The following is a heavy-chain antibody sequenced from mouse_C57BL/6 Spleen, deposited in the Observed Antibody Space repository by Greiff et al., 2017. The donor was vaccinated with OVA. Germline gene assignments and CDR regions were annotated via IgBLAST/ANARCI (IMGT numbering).Heavy chain of an antibody. Sequence: EVKLEESGGGLVKPGGSLSLSCAASGFTFTDYYMSWVRQPPGKALEWLGFIRNKANGYTTASSASVKGRFTISRDNSQNIINLQRNALRAEDSATYYCASYLRNYYFDYWGQGTTLTVSS. CDR2: IRNKANGYTT. J-gene: IGHJ2*01. V-gene: IGHV7-3*01. CDR1: GFTFTDYY. CDR3: ASYLRNYYFDY.